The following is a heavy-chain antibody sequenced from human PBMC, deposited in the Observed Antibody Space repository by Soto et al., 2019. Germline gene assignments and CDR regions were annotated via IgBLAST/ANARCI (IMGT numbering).Heavy chain of an antibody. V-gene: IGHV3-23*01. J-gene: IGHJ5*01. CDR3: TNGPLITGDS. CDR1: GFTFSNYA. CDR2: ITSNSDRI. D-gene: IGHD3-16*01. Sequence: PGGSLRLSCAASGFTFSNYAMSWVRQAPGKGLEWVSSITSNSDRIHFADSVKGRFTISRDNSKNTLYLQLNSLRDEDTAVYYCTNGPLITGDSWGQGTLVTVSS.